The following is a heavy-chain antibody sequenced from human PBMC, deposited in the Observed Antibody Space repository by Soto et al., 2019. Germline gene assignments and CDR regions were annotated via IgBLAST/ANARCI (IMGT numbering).Heavy chain of an antibody. CDR2: ISGSGGST. V-gene: IGHV3-23*01. CDR3: AKTLYIVVVPAAMVYFDY. D-gene: IGHD2-2*01. J-gene: IGHJ4*02. Sequence: GGSLRLSSAASGLTFSSYGMSWVRQAPGKGLEWVSAISGSGGSTYYADSVKGRFTISRDNSKNTLYLQMNSLRAEDTAVYYCAKTLYIVVVPAAMVYFDYWGQGTLVTVSS. CDR1: GLTFSSYG.